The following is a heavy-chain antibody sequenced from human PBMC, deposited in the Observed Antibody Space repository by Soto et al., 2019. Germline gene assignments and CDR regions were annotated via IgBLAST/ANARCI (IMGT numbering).Heavy chain of an antibody. J-gene: IGHJ5*02. V-gene: IGHV4-34*01. D-gene: IGHD2-2*01. CDR3: ARGGFRIVVGPAARQGRRGLYNWFDP. CDR2: INHSGST. Sequence: TLSLTCAVYGGSFSGYYWSWIRQPPGKGLEWIGEINHSGSTNYKPSLKSRGTISVDTPTNQFSLKLSSVTAAETAVYYCARGGFRIVVGPAARQGRRGLYNWFDPWGQGTLVTVSS. CDR1: GGSFSGYY.